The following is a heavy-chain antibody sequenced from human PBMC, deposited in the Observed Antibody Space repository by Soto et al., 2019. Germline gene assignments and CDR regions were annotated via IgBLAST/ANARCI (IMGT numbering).Heavy chain of an antibody. CDR2: IYYSGST. D-gene: IGHD6-19*01. J-gene: IGHJ4*02. V-gene: IGHV4-39*01. Sequence: QLQLQESGPGLVKPSETLSLTCTVYGGSISSSSYYWGWIRQPPGKGLEWIGSIYYSGSTYYNPSLKSRVTISVDTSKNQFSLKLSSVTAADTAVYYCARHQIAVASFDYWGQGTLVTVSS. CDR1: GGSISSSSYY. CDR3: ARHQIAVASFDY.